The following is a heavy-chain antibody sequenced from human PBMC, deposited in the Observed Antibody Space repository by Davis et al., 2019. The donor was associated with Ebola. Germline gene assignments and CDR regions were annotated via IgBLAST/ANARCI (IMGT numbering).Heavy chain of an antibody. CDR2: INHSGST. J-gene: IGHJ5*02. Sequence: SETLSLTCTVSGGSISSGDYYWSWIRQPPGKGLEWIGEINHSGSTNYNPSLKSRVTISVDTSKNQFSLRLTSVTAADTAVYYCARETTTVTTGWFDPWGQGTLVTVSS. CDR3: ARETTTVTTGWFDP. CDR1: GGSISSGDYY. D-gene: IGHD4-17*01. V-gene: IGHV4-30-4*01.